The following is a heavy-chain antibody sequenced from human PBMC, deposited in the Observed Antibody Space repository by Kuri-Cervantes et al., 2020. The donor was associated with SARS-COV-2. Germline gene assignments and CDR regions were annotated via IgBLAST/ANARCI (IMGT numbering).Heavy chain of an antibody. V-gene: IGHV3-30-3*01. D-gene: IGHD3-3*01. CDR3: AGDFSITIFGVVIGDHYFDY. Sequence: LSLTCAASGFTFSNAWMSWVRQAPGKGLEWVAVISYDGSNKYYADSVKGRFTISRDNSKNTLYLQMNSLRAEDTAVYYCAGDFSITIFGVVIGDHYFDYWGQGTLVTVSS. J-gene: IGHJ4*02. CDR2: ISYDGSNK. CDR1: GFTFSNAW.